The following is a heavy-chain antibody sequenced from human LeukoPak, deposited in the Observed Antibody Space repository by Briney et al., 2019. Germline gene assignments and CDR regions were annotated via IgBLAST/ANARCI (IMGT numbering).Heavy chain of an antibody. J-gene: IGHJ4*02. D-gene: IGHD2-15*01. Sequence: SVKVSCKASGFTFTSTAVQWVRQARGQRLEWIGWILVGSGNTNYAQKLQGRVTMTTDTSTSTAYMELRSLRSDDTAVYYCARDGYCSGGSCYSSVFDYWGQGTLVTVSS. CDR2: ILVGSGNT. CDR1: GFTFTSTA. CDR3: ARDGYCSGGSCYSSVFDY. V-gene: IGHV1-58*01.